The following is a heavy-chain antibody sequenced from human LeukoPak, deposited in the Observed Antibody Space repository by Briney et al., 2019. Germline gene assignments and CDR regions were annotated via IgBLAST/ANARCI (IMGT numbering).Heavy chain of an antibody. CDR1: GFTFSSYA. Sequence: SGGSLRLSCAASGFTFSSYAMHWVRQAPGKGLEYVSAISSNGGSTYYANSVKGRFTISRDNAKNSLYLQMNSLRAEDTAVYYCARVFMAAGTFYYYYMDVWGKGTTVTVSS. CDR3: ARVFMAAGTFYYYYMDV. V-gene: IGHV3-64*01. D-gene: IGHD6-13*01. CDR2: ISSNGGST. J-gene: IGHJ6*03.